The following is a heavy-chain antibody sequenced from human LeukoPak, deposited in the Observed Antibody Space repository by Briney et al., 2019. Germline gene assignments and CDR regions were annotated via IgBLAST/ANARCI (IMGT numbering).Heavy chain of an antibody. Sequence: SETLSLTCAVYGGSFSGYYWSWIRQPPRKGLEWIGEINHSGSTNYNPSLKSRVTISVDTSKNQFSLKLSSVTAADTAVYYCARGHRRIFGVVHAFDIWGQGTMVTVSS. CDR1: GGSFSGYY. D-gene: IGHD3-3*01. V-gene: IGHV4-34*01. J-gene: IGHJ3*02. CDR3: ARGHRRIFGVVHAFDI. CDR2: INHSGST.